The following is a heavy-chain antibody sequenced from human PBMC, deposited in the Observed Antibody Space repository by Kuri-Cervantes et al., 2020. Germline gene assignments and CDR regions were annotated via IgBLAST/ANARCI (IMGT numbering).Heavy chain of an antibody. CDR3: AREGSTVYYYYYYGMDV. V-gene: IGHV4-61*02. Sequence: SETLSLTCTVSGGSISSGSYYWSWVRQPAGKGLEWIGRIYTSGSTNYNPSLKSQVTISVDTSKNQFSLKLSSVTAADTAVYYCAREGSTVYYYYYYGMDVWGQGTTVTVSS. CDR2: IYTSGST. J-gene: IGHJ6*02. CDR1: GGSISSGSYY. D-gene: IGHD3-10*01.